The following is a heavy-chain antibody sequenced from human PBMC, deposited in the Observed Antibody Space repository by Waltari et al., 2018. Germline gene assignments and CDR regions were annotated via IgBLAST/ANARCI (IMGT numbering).Heavy chain of an antibody. D-gene: IGHD4-17*01. J-gene: IGHJ4*02. V-gene: IGHV7-4-1*02. Sequence: QVQLVQSGSELKKPGTSVKISCTASGYTVPDYSLYWLRQASGQGFEWMARINTKTGKSTDAPDLTGRLVVSLDTSGSTAYLEIISLKAEDTAVYYCARWRPPDYGLDNWGQGTLVTVSA. CDR3: ARWRPPDYGLDN. CDR1: GYTVPDYS. CDR2: INTKTGKS.